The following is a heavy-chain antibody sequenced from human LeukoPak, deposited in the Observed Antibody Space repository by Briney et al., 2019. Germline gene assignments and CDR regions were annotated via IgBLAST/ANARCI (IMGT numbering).Heavy chain of an antibody. CDR3: ARGSTSFAGFDY. D-gene: IGHD2-2*01. CDR2: IYYSGGT. V-gene: IGHV4-30-4*01. J-gene: IGHJ4*02. Sequence: SETLSLTCTVSGGSISSGDYYWSWIRQPPGKGLEWIGYIYYSGGTYYNPSLKSRVTISVDTSKNQFSLKLSSVTAADTAVYYCARGSTSFAGFDYWGQGTLVTVSS. CDR1: GGSISSGDYY.